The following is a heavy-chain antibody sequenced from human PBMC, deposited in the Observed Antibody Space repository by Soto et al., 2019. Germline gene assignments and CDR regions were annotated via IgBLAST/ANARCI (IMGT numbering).Heavy chain of an antibody. Sequence: PSETLSLTCAVNGGSFSGYYWRWIRPPPGKGLEWIGEINHSGSTNYNPSLKSRVTILVDTSKNQFSLKLSSVTDADTAVYYCARGRGSSWCLRYFQHWGQVTMVTVSS. D-gene: IGHD6-13*01. CDR2: INHSGST. CDR1: GGSFSGYY. J-gene: IGHJ1*01. V-gene: IGHV4-34*01. CDR3: ARGRGSSWCLRYFQH.